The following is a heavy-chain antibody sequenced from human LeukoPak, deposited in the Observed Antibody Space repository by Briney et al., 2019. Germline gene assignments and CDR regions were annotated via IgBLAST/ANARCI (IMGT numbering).Heavy chain of an antibody. CDR1: GPIFSGYA. D-gene: IGHD6-19*01. V-gene: IGHV3-23*01. J-gene: IGHJ4*02. CDR2: ISGNGDIT. Sequence: GGSLRLSCAASGPIFSGYAMSWVRQAPGKGLEWVSDISGNGDITYYADSVKGRFTISRDNAKNSLYLQMNSLRAEDTAVYYCARWMIAVAGVFDYWGQGTLVTVSS. CDR3: ARWMIAVAGVFDY.